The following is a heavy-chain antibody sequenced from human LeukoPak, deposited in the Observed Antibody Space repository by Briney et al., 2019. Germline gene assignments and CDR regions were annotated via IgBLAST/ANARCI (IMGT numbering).Heavy chain of an antibody. CDR3: ARLVYRSGGSGAWDYYYYMDV. D-gene: IGHD6-25*01. V-gene: IGHV4-4*07. CDR1: GGSISSYS. J-gene: IGHJ6*03. Sequence: SETLSLTCTVSGGSISSYSWSWIRQPAGKGLEWIGRIYTSGSTNYNPSLKSRVTISVDKSKNQFSLRLSSVTAADTGVYYCARLVYRSGGSGAWDYYYYMDVWGKGTTVTVSS. CDR2: IYTSGST.